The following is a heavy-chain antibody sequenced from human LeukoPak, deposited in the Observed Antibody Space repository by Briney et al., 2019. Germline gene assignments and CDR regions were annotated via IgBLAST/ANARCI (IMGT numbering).Heavy chain of an antibody. CDR1: GGFVGSGSFY. CDR2: IYTSGST. CDR3: ARDFKSGYDSYAFDI. J-gene: IGHJ3*02. D-gene: IGHD5-12*01. V-gene: IGHV4-61*02. Sequence: NPSETLSLTCTVSGGFVGSGSFYRRWIRQPAGRGLEWIGRIYTSGSTNYNPSLKSRVTISLDTSENQFSLRLTSVTAADTAVYYCARDFKSGYDSYAFDIWGQGTMVTVSS.